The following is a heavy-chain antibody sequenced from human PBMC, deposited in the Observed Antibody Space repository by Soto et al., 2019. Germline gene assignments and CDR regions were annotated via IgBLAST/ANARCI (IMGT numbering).Heavy chain of an antibody. CDR1: GGSFSGYY. D-gene: IGHD4-17*01. CDR2: INHSGST. J-gene: IGHJ6*03. Sequence: SETLSLTCAVYGGSFSGYYWSWIRQPPGKGLEWIGEINHSGSTNYNPSLKSRVTISVDTSKNQFSLKLSSVAAADTAVYYCARDLGLRSAGDLYYYYMDVWGKGTTVTVSS. CDR3: ARDLGLRSAGDLYYYYMDV. V-gene: IGHV4-34*01.